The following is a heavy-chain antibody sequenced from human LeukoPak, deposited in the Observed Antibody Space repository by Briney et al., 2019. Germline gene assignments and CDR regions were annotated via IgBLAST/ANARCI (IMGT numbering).Heavy chain of an antibody. J-gene: IGHJ4*02. V-gene: IGHV3-74*01. Sequence: GGSLRLSCTASGFSFSSYWMHWVRQAPGRGLEWVSRIIDGSVTDYTNSADSVKGRFTISRDNSKNTLYLQLNRLRAEDTAVYYCAKLLRGVIVPYFDYWGQGTLVTVSS. CDR1: GFSFSSYW. CDR2: IIDGSVT. D-gene: IGHD3-10*01. CDR3: AKLLRGVIVPYFDY.